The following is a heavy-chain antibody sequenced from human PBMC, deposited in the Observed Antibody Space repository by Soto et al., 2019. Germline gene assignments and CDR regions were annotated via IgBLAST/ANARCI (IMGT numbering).Heavy chain of an antibody. Sequence: GGSLRLSCAASGFTFSSYAMSWVRQAPGKGLEWVSAISGSGGSTYYADSVKGRFTISRDNSKNTLYLQMNSLKAEDTAVYYCAKALFPEYGDYPFDYWGQGNLVTVSS. CDR1: GFTFSSYA. D-gene: IGHD4-17*01. CDR3: AKALFPEYGDYPFDY. CDR2: ISGSGGST. J-gene: IGHJ4*02. V-gene: IGHV3-23*01.